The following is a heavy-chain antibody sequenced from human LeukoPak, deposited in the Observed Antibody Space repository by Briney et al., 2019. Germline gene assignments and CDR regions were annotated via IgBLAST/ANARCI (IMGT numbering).Heavy chain of an antibody. J-gene: IGHJ3*02. CDR2: ISAYNGNT. Sequence: ASVKVSCKASGGTFSSYAISWVRQAPGQGLEWMGWISAYNGNTNYAQKLQGRVTMTTDTSTSTAYMELRSLKSDDTAVYYCARDRFNVMVTTEDAFDIWGQGTMVTVSS. D-gene: IGHD5-18*01. CDR1: GGTFSSYA. V-gene: IGHV1-18*01. CDR3: ARDRFNVMVTTEDAFDI.